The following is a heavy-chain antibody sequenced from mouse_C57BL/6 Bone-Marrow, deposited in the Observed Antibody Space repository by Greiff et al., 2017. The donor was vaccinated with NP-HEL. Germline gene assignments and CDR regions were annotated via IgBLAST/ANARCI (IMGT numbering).Heavy chain of an antibody. CDR3: ARSVGPSYWYFDV. V-gene: IGHV1-26*01. CDR1: GYTFTDYY. D-gene: IGHD1-1*01. Sequence: EVQLQQSGPELVKPGASVKISCKASGYTFTDYYMNWVKQSHGKSLEWIGDINPNNGGTSYNQKFKGKATLTVDKSSSTAYMELRSLTSEDSAVYYCARSVGPSYWYFDVWGTGTTVTVSS. CDR2: INPNNGGT. J-gene: IGHJ1*03.